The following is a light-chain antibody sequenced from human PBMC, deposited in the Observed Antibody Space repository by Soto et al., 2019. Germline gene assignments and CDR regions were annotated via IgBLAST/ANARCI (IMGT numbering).Light chain of an antibody. J-gene: IGLJ1*01. CDR2: QVT. CDR3: TSFSSSTSLYV. CDR1: TRDIAGYNY. Sequence: QSVLTQPASVSGSLGQSITISCTGPTRDIAGYNYISWYQQLPGKAPKLMIYQVTIRPSGISNRFSGSKSGNTASLTISGLQAEDEADYYCTSFSSSTSLYVFGTGTKVTVL. V-gene: IGLV2-14*01.